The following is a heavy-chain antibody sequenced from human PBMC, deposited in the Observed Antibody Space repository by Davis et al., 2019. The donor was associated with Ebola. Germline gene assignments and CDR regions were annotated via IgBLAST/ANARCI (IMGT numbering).Heavy chain of an antibody. CDR3: ARWYIGAYYDVDY. CDR2: ISGNSGYT. J-gene: IGHJ4*02. D-gene: IGHD4-17*01. CDR1: GFTFNDYY. Sequence: GESLKISCAASGFTFNDYYMSWIRQAPGKGLEWISYISGNSGYTDYADSVKGRFTISRDNAKNSLYLQMNSLRGEDTAVYFCARWYIGAYYDVDYWGQGTLVTVSS. V-gene: IGHV3-11*06.